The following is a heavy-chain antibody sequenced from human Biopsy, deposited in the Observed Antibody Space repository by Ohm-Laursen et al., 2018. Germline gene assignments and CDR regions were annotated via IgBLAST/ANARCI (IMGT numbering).Heavy chain of an antibody. Sequence: SLRLSCSASGFTFSSFSMNWVRQAPGKGLEWLSYISGSGVTKMYADSVKGRFTVSRDNAKNSLYLEMNNLTVEDTAVYYCATDGAGSYNENWGQGTLVSVSS. CDR1: GFTFSSFS. D-gene: IGHD3-10*01. CDR3: ATDGAGSYNEN. V-gene: IGHV3-48*04. CDR2: ISGSGVTK. J-gene: IGHJ4*02.